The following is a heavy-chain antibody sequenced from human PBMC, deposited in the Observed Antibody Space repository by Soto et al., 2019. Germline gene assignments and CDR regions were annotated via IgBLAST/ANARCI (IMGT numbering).Heavy chain of an antibody. J-gene: IGHJ6*03. CDR3: ARIVVVPAAKPYYYYYMDV. Sequence: GGFLRLSCAASGVTFISYSMNWVRQAPGKGLEWVSYISSSSSTIYYADSVKGRFTISRDNAKNSLYLQMNSLRAEDTAVYYCARIVVVPAAKPYYYYYMDVWGKGTTVTVSS. CDR1: GVTFISYS. CDR2: ISSSSSTI. D-gene: IGHD2-2*01. V-gene: IGHV3-48*01.